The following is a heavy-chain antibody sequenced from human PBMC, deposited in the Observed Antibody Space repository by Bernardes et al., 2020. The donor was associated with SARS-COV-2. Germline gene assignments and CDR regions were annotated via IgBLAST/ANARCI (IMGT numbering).Heavy chain of an antibody. D-gene: IGHD4-17*01. J-gene: IGHJ4*02. CDR1: GFTFSSYA. CDR2: ISGSGGST. Sequence: GGSLRLWCAASGFTFSSYAMSWVRQAPGKGLEWVSAISGSGGSTYYADSVKGRFTISRDNSKNTLYLQMNSLRAEDTAIYYCAKDPHDYGDYEARFDYWGQGTLLTVSS. V-gene: IGHV3-23*01. CDR3: AKDPHDYGDYEARFDY.